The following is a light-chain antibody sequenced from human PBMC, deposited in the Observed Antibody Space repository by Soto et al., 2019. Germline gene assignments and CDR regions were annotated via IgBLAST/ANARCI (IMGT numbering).Light chain of an antibody. CDR2: EGT. CDR1: SSDVGSYNL. J-gene: IGLJ3*02. V-gene: IGLV2-23*01. Sequence: QSALTQPASVSGSPGQSITISCTGTSSDVGSYNLVSWYQQHPGKAPKFMIYEGTKRPSGVSNRFSGSKSGNTASLTISGLQAEDEADYYCCSYAGSSTWVSGGGTKVTVL. CDR3: CSYAGSSTWV.